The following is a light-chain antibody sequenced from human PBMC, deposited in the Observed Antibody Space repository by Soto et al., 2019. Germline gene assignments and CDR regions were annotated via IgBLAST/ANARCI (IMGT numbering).Light chain of an antibody. CDR1: QSVTSSY. CDR2: DAS. J-gene: IGKJ4*01. CDR3: QQYSTSRLT. Sequence: EIVLTQSPGTLSLSPGERATLSCRASQSVTSSYLAWYQQKPGQAPRLLISDASSRATVIPDRFSGSASGTDFTLTISRLEPEDFAVYYCQQYSTSRLTFGGGTKVEIK. V-gene: IGKV3-20*01.